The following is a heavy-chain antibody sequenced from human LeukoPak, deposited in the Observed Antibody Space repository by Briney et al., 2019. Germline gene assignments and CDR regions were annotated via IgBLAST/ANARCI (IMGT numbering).Heavy chain of an antibody. CDR2: ISSSSSTI. V-gene: IGHV3-48*01. CDR3: ARRNYDFWSGYPYYFDY. D-gene: IGHD3-3*01. Sequence: GGSLRLSCAASGFTFSSYSMNWVRQAPGKGLEWVSYISSSSSTIYYADSVKGRFTISRDNAKNSLYLQMNSLRAEDTAVYYCARRNYDFWSGYPYYFDYWGQGTLVTVSS. J-gene: IGHJ4*02. CDR1: GFTFSSYS.